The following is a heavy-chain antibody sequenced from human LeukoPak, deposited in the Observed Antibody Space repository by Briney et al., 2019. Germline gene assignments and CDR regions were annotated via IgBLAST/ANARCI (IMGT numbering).Heavy chain of an antibody. CDR1: GFTFSSYS. J-gene: IGHJ4*02. CDR2: ISSSSSTI. D-gene: IGHD3-3*01. CDR3: ARGVESTIFGVVIIPAYFDY. Sequence: GGSLRLSCAASGFTFSSYSMNWVRQAPGKGLEWVSYISSSSSTIYYADSVKGRFTISRDNAKNSLYLQMNSLRAEDTAVYYCARGVESTIFGVVIIPAYFDYWGQGTPVTVSS. V-gene: IGHV3-48*01.